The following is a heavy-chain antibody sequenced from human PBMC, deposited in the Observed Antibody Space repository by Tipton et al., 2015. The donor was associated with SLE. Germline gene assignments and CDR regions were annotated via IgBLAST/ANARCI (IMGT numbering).Heavy chain of an antibody. J-gene: IGHJ2*01. V-gene: IGHV4-61*01. CDR1: GDSISSGNYY. CDR3: ARAEQLADYWYFDL. D-gene: IGHD6-6*01. CDR2: IYYSGST. Sequence: TLSLTCTVSGDSISSGNYYWSWIRQPPGKGLEWIGYIYYSGSTNYNPSLKSRVTISVDTSKNQFSLKLSSVTAADTAVYYCARAEQLADYWYFDLWGRGTLVTVSS.